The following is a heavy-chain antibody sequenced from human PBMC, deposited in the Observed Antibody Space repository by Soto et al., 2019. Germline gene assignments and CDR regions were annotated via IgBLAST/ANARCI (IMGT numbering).Heavy chain of an antibody. D-gene: IGHD2-8*01. CDR1: GFAFRTYS. Sequence: EVQLVQSGGGLVKPGESLRLSCAASGFAFRTYSMNWVRQVPGKGLEWVSGISSTSTHIFYADSVKGRFSISRDNAKNSLYLQMNSLRAEDTAVYACARDLGVTATGPSLDYWGQGGQVTVSS. CDR2: ISSTSTHI. CDR3: ARDLGVTATGPSLDY. V-gene: IGHV3-21*01. J-gene: IGHJ4*02.